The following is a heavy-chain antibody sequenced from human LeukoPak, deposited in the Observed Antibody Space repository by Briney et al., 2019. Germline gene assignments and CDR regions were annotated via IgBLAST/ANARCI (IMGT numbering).Heavy chain of an antibody. CDR1: GFIFSNYG. J-gene: IGHJ6*02. D-gene: IGHD5-24*01. CDR3: ARDLIRREMAYYYYYGMDV. CDR2: IENDGSNK. Sequence: PGGSLRLSCAASGFIFSNYGMCWVRQAPGKGLEWVTFIENDGSNKYYADSVRGRFTISRDNSRNTLYMQMNSLRVEDTAVYYCARDLIRREMAYYYYYGMDVWGQGTTVTVSS. V-gene: IGHV3-30*02.